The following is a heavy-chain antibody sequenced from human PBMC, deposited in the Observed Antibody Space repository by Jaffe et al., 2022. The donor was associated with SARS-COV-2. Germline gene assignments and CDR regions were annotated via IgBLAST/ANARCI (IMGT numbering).Heavy chain of an antibody. Sequence: QVQLVESGGGVVQPGRSLRLSCAASGFTFSSYAMHWVRQAPGKGLEWVAVISYDGSNKYYADSVKGRFTISRDNSKNTLYLQMNSLRAEDTAVYYCARVEYSSSWRHYFDYWGQGTLVTVSS. CDR2: ISYDGSNK. CDR3: ARVEYSSSWRHYFDY. V-gene: IGHV3-30*04. D-gene: IGHD6-13*01. CDR1: GFTFSSYA. J-gene: IGHJ4*02.